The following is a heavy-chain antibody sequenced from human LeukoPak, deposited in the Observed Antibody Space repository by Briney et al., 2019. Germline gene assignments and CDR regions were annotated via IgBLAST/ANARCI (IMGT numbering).Heavy chain of an antibody. CDR2: ISSSSNYI. J-gene: IGHJ4*02. CDR3: GRGGAVAGNNYFDY. Sequence: GSLRLSCAASGFTFSSYGMHWVRQAPGKGLEWVSSISSSSNYIYYADSVKGRFTISRDNAKNSLYLQMNSLRAEDTAVYYCGRGGAVAGNNYFDYRGQGTLVTVSS. D-gene: IGHD6-19*01. V-gene: IGHV3-21*01. CDR1: GFTFSSYG.